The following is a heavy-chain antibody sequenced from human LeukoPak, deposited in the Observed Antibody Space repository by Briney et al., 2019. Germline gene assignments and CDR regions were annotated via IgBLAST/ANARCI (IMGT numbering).Heavy chain of an antibody. V-gene: IGHV4-34*01. D-gene: IGHD5-12*01. Sequence: SETLSLTCAVYGGSFSCYYWSWIRLPPGKGLEWIGEINHSGSTNYNTSLKSRVTISVDTSKNQFSLKLSSVTAADTAVYYCARSEGGYSGYDFDYWAHGTLVTVSS. CDR2: INHSGST. J-gene: IGHJ4*01. CDR1: GGSFSCYY. CDR3: ARSEGGYSGYDFDY.